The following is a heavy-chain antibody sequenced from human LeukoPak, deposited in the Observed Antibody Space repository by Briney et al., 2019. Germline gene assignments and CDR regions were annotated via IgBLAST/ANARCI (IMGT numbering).Heavy chain of an antibody. CDR1: GYTFTNYG. CDR2: ISAYNGYT. CDR3: ARRWSRFDY. D-gene: IGHD5-24*01. Sequence: ASVKVSCKASGYTFTNYGVSWVRQAPGQGLEWMGWISAYNGYTNYAQKFQFRVTMTTDTSTSTAYMELRSLTPEDTAVYYCARRWSRFDYWGQGTLVTVSS. V-gene: IGHV1-18*01. J-gene: IGHJ4*02.